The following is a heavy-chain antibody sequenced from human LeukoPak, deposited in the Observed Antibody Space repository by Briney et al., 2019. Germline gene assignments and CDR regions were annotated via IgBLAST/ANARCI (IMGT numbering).Heavy chain of an antibody. V-gene: IGHV3-74*01. CDR2: INSDGSGT. CDR1: GFTFSSYW. J-gene: IGHJ4*02. CDR3: ARGGGCSSTSCYKTAYYFDY. D-gene: IGHD2-2*02. Sequence: PGGSLRLSCAASGFTFSSYWMHWVRQAPGKGLVWVSRINSDGSGTSYADSVKGRFTISRDNAKNTLYLQMNSLRAEDTAVYYCARGGGCSSTSCYKTAYYFDYWGQGTLVTVSS.